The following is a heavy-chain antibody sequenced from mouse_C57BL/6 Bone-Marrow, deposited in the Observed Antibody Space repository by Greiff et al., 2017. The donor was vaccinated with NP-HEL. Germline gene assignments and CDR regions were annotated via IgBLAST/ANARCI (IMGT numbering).Heavy chain of an antibody. CDR2: INYDGSST. V-gene: IGHV5-16*01. D-gene: IGHD2-3*01. CDR3: ARGWLLRLDY. J-gene: IGHJ2*01. CDR1: GFTFSDYY. Sequence: EVKLVESEGGLVQPGSSMKLSCTASGFTFSDYYMAWVRQVPEKGLEWVANINYDGSSTYYLDSLKSRFIISRDNAKNILYLQMSSLKSEDTATYYCARGWLLRLDYWGQGTTLTVSS.